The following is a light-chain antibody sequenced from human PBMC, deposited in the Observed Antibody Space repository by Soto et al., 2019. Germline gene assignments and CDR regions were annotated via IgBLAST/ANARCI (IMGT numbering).Light chain of an antibody. V-gene: IGKV1-5*01. CDR2: DAS. Sequence: DLQLTQSPSIVSATLGDRVTISCRASQSVFIWLAWSQQKRGKAPKLLIYDASALETGVPPRFSGSGFETELTLSIDGLQSDDFAVYDCHQYQNYSFSFGQGTELAI. CDR3: HQYQNYSFS. J-gene: IGKJ2*03. CDR1: QSVFIW.